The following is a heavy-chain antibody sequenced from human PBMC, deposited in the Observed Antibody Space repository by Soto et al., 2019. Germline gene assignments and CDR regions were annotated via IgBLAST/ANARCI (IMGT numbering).Heavy chain of an antibody. CDR3: ARRIDPDDYYYGMDV. J-gene: IGHJ6*02. CDR1: GFTFSSYW. D-gene: IGHD2-15*01. Sequence: GSLRLSCAASGFTFSSYWMHWVRQAPGKGLVWVSRINSDGSSTSYADSVKCRFTISRDNAKNTLCLQMNSLRAEDTAVYYCARRIDPDDYYYGMDVWGQGTTVTVSS. CDR2: INSDGSST. V-gene: IGHV3-74*01.